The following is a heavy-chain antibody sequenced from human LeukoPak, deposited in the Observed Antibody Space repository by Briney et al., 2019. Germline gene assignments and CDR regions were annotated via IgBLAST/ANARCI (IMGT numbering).Heavy chain of an antibody. D-gene: IGHD1-26*01. Sequence: GGSLRLSCAASGFTFNSYAMHWVRQAPGKGLEWVASISRNSGNTSYGDSVKGRFTISRDNAKNSLYLQMNSLRAEDMAVYYCAMWVGGRLGGAFDIWGERTMVTVPS. CDR1: GFTFNSYA. V-gene: IGHV3-9*03. CDR3: AMWVGGRLGGAFDI. CDR2: ISRNSGNT. J-gene: IGHJ3*02.